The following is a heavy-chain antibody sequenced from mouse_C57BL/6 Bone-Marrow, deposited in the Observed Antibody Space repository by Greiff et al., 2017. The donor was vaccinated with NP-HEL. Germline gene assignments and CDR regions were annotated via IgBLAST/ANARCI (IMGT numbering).Heavy chain of an antibody. CDR3: ARDGTLFAY. V-gene: IGHV1-50*01. CDR1: GYTFTSYW. CDR2: IDPSDSYT. Sequence: QVQLQQPGAELVKPGASVKLSCKASGYTFTSYWMQWVKQRPGQGLEWIGEIDPSDSYTNYNQKFKGKATLTVDTSSSTAYMQLSSLTSEDSGVYYCARDGTLFAYWGQGTLVTVSA. D-gene: IGHD2-1*01. J-gene: IGHJ3*01.